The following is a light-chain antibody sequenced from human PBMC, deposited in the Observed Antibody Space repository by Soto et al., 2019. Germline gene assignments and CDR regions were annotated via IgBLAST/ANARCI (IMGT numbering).Light chain of an antibody. Sequence: EVVLTQSPGTLSLSPGDAATLSCRASQSISSGYLALYQQKSGQAPRLLIYGTSSRASEISDRFSGSGSGTDFTLTISSLEPEDFAMYYCQQYARSPWTFGQGTQLEIK. CDR1: QSISSGY. V-gene: IGKV3-20*01. CDR2: GTS. CDR3: QQYARSPWT. J-gene: IGKJ1*01.